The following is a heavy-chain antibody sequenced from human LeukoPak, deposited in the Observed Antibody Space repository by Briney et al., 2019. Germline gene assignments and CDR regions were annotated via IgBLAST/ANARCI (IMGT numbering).Heavy chain of an antibody. CDR2: IYTSGST. D-gene: IGHD2-2*01. CDR1: GGSISSYY. V-gene: IGHV4-4*07. Sequence: SETLSLTCTVSGGSISSYYWSWIRQPAGKGLEWIGRIYTSGSTNYNPSLKSRVTMSVDTSKNQFSLKLSSVTAADTAVYYCARDSVVPAAIDAFDIWGQGTMVTVSS. J-gene: IGHJ3*02. CDR3: ARDSVVPAAIDAFDI.